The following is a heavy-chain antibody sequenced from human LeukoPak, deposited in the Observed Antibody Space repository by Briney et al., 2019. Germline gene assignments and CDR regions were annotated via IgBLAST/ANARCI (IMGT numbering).Heavy chain of an antibody. V-gene: IGHV4-34*01. CDR2: INHSGST. Sequence: SETLSLTCAVYGGSFSGYYWSWIRQPPGKGLEWIGEINHSGSTNNNPSLKSRVTISVDTSKSQFSLKLSSVAAADTAVYYCARGGRWLQLRIPFDYWGQGTLVTVSS. CDR3: ARGGRWLQLRIPFDY. D-gene: IGHD5-24*01. J-gene: IGHJ4*02. CDR1: GGSFSGYY.